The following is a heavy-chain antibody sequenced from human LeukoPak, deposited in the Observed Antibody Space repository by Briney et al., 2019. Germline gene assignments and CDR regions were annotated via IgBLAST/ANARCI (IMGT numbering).Heavy chain of an antibody. D-gene: IGHD3-22*01. CDR2: ISYDDTNK. Sequence: GGSLRLSCAASRFTFSGSAMHWVRQAPGKGLEWVAVISYDDTNKYYVDSVKGRFTVSRDNSKNTVYVQMNSLRAEDTAVYYCAKDSTMIVLYYYMEVWGKGTTVTVSS. CDR1: RFTFSGSA. J-gene: IGHJ6*03. V-gene: IGHV3-30*04. CDR3: AKDSTMIVLYYYMEV.